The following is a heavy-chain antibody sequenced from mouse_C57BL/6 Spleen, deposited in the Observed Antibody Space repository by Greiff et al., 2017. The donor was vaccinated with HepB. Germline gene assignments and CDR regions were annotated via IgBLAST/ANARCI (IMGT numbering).Heavy chain of an antibody. CDR3: AKKVYYDYGGFAY. Sequence: DVHLVESGGGLVKPGGSLKLSCAASGFTFSDYGMHWVRQAPEKGLEWVAYISSGSSTIYYADTVKGRFTISRDNAKNTLFLQMTSLRSEDTAMYYCAKKVYYDYGGFAYWGQGTLVTVSA. J-gene: IGHJ3*01. CDR1: GFTFSDYG. CDR2: ISSGSSTI. V-gene: IGHV5-17*01. D-gene: IGHD2-4*01.